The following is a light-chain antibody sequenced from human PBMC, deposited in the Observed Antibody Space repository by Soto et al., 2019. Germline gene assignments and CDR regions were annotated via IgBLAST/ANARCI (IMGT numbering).Light chain of an antibody. Sequence: QSALTQPASVSGSPGQSITISCTGTSSDVGGYNYVFWYQQHPGKAPKFMIYEVSNRPSGVSNRFSGSKSGNTASLTISGLQAEDEADYYCSSYTSSSTLYVFGTGTKLTVL. V-gene: IGLV2-14*01. CDR3: SSYTSSSTLYV. CDR1: SSDVGGYNY. CDR2: EVS. J-gene: IGLJ1*01.